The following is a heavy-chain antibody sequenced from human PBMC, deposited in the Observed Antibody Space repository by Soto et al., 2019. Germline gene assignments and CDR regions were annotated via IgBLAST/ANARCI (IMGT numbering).Heavy chain of an antibody. V-gene: IGHV1-46*01. D-gene: IGHD2-8*01. J-gene: IGHJ6*02. CDR1: GYSFTSYY. CDR3: ARDNGVFFYGMDV. Sequence: QVQLVQSGAEVKKPGASVKVSCKASGYSFTSYYIHWVRQAPGQGLEWMGMINPSGGSTTYAQKFQGRVTMTGDTSTRPVYMELSSLRSEDTAVFYCARDNGVFFYGMDVWGQGTTVNVSS. CDR2: INPSGGST.